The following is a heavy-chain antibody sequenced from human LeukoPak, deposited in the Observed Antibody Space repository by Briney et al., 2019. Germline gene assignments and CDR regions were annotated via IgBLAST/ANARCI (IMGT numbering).Heavy chain of an antibody. CDR2: INTDGSST. CDR1: GFTFSRYW. Sequence: PGGSLRLSCAASGFTFSRYWMHWVRQAPGKGLVWVSRINTDGSSTSYADSVKGRFTISRDNAKNTLYLQMNSLRAEDTAVYYCARVLSGSWDWFDPWGQGTLVTVSS. CDR3: ARVLSGSWDWFDP. J-gene: IGHJ5*02. V-gene: IGHV3-74*01. D-gene: IGHD3-22*01.